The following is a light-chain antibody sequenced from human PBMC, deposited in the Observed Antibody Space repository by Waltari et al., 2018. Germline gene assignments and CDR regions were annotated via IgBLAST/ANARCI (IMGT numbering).Light chain of an antibody. CDR3: QQYYNIPWT. J-gene: IGKJ1*01. CDR2: WAS. Sequence: DFVMTQSPDSLAVSLGERATINCRSSQSVLSNNQNYLAWYQQKPGQPPKLLIYWASTRASGVPDRFGGSGSGTDFTLTISSLQAEDVAVYYCQQYYNIPWTFGQGTKVEIK. V-gene: IGKV4-1*01. CDR1: QSVLSNNQNY.